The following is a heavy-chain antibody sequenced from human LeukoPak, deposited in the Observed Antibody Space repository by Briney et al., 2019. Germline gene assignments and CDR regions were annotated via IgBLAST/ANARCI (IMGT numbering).Heavy chain of an antibody. Sequence: ASVKVSCKASGYTFTSYGISWVRQAPGQGLEWMGWISDYNGNTNYAQKSQGRGTMTRDTSTRTVQMELRSLTSDDTAVYYCARDQSFYGSGSYPLDYWGQGTLVTVSS. CDR1: GYTFTSYG. V-gene: IGHV1-18*01. CDR3: ARDQSFYGSGSYPLDY. D-gene: IGHD3-10*01. CDR2: ISDYNGNT. J-gene: IGHJ4*02.